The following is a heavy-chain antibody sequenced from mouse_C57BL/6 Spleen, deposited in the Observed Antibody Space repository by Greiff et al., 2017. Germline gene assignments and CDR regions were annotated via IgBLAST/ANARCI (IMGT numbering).Heavy chain of an antibody. V-gene: IGHV1-50*01. CDR3: ARSGSTYAMDY. CDR1: GYTFTSYW. Sequence: LQEPGAELVKPGASVKLSCKASGYTFTSYWMQWVKQRPGQGLEWIGEIDPSDSYTNFNQKFKGKATLTVDTSSSTAYMQLSSLTSEDSAVYYCARSGSTYAMDYWGQGTSVTVSS. D-gene: IGHD1-1*01. CDR2: IDPSDSYT. J-gene: IGHJ4*01.